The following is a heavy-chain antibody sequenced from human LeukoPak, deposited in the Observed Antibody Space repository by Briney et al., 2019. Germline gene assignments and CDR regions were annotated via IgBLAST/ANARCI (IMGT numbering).Heavy chain of an antibody. J-gene: IGHJ4*02. D-gene: IGHD2/OR15-2a*01. CDR1: GYPFSSYS. Sequence: GGSLRLSCVASGYPFSSYSMNWIRQAPGKGLEWVSYISVSGGVRSYADSVKGRFTISRDDARNSLYLQMSSLKDEDTAVYYCARDRGYFYDQLDYWGQGTLVTVSS. CDR3: ARDRGYFYDQLDY. V-gene: IGHV3-48*02. CDR2: ISVSGGVR.